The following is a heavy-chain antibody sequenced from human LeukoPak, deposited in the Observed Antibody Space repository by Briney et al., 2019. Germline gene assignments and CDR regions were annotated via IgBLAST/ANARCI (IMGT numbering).Heavy chain of an antibody. CDR2: IYSGGIT. D-gene: IGHD2-8*02. V-gene: IGHV3-66*02. J-gene: IGHJ4*02. CDR1: GFTVSSNY. Sequence: PGGSLRLSCAASGFTVSSNYMSWVRQAPGKGLEWVLVIYSGGITYYADSVKGRFTISRDNSKNTVYLQMNSLRPEDTAVYYCAREKTLVSYFDYWGQGTLVTVSS. CDR3: AREKTLVSYFDY.